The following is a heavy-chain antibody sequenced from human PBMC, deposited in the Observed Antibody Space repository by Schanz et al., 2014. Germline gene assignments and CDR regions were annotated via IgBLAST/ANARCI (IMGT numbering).Heavy chain of an antibody. D-gene: IGHD5-12*01. CDR3: AKDMNREATAPES. CDR1: GFTFSSYS. CDR2: ISTGRYL. V-gene: IGHV3-21*02. Sequence: EVQLVESGGGLVKPGGSLRLSCAASGFTFSSYSLAWVRQAPGKGLEWVSFISTGRYLYYADSVKGRFTVSRDNSKNTVYLHMNSLRDEDTAVYYCAKDMNREATAPESWGQGTLVVVSS. J-gene: IGHJ5*02.